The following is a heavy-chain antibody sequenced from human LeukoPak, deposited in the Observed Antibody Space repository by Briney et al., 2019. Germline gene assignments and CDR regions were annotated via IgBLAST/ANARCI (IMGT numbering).Heavy chain of an antibody. CDR3: AKGHSHYYLDF. D-gene: IGHD4-11*01. J-gene: IGHJ4*02. V-gene: IGHV1-2*02. CDR2: INPDSGAT. Sequence: ASVKVSCKASGYRFTRSYMHWVRQAPGQGLEWMGWINPDSGATNYAQKFQGRITFTRDTSVTTAYLEVSNLRSDDTALFYCAKGHSHYYLDFWGQGTLVAVSS. CDR1: GYRFTRSY.